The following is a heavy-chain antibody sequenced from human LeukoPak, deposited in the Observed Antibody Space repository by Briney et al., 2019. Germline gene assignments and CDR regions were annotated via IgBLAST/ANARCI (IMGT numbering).Heavy chain of an antibody. J-gene: IGHJ6*03. V-gene: IGHV3-48*04. CDR3: ARGRSGSSSLPVYYMDV. CDR2: ISGSSSTI. Sequence: GGSLRLSCAASGFTFSDYSMNWVRQAPGKGLEWVSYISGSSSTIYYADSVKGRFTISRDNAKNSLYLQMNSLRAEDTAVYYCARGRSGSSSLPVYYMDVWGKGTTVTVSS. D-gene: IGHD3-10*01. CDR1: GFTFSDYS.